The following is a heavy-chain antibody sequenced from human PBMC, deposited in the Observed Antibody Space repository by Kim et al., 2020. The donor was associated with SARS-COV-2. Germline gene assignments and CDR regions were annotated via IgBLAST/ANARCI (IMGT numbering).Heavy chain of an antibody. V-gene: IGHV4-34*01. J-gene: IGHJ1*01. CDR2: INHSGST. CDR3: AVVRGSYSGYFQH. Sequence: SETLSLTCAVYGGSFSGYYWSWIRQPPGKGLEWIGEINHSGSTNYNPSLKSRVTISVDTSKNQFSLKLSSVTAADTAVYYCAVVRGSYSGYFQHWGQGTLVTVSS. CDR1: GGSFSGYY. D-gene: IGHD1-26*01.